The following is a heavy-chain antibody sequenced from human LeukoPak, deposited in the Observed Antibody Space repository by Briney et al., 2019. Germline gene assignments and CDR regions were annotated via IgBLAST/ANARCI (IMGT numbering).Heavy chain of an antibody. CDR1: GYSITSAFS. D-gene: IGHD5-24*01. J-gene: IGHJ4*02. CDR2: IYHSGST. CDR3: ARHEAEMATIFGGY. Sequence: KPSETLSLTCAVSGYSITSAFSWGWIRQPPGKGLEWVGSIYHSGSTFHNPSLKSRVTISVDTSKNQFSLRLSFVTAADTAVYYCARHEAEMATIFGGYWGQGTLVTVSS. V-gene: IGHV4-38-2*01.